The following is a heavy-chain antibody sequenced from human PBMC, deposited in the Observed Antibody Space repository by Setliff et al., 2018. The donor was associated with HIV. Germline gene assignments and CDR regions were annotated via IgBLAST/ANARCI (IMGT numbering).Heavy chain of an antibody. Sequence: SETLSLTCIVSGGSLSSHYWSLIRQPPGKGLEWIGYLYSSGSTHYNPSLKSRVTISVDTSKNQFSLKLTSVTAADTAVYYCARAPYVSGSFGWFDPWGQGTLVTVSS. J-gene: IGHJ5*02. V-gene: IGHV4-59*11. D-gene: IGHD3-10*01. CDR1: GGSLSSHY. CDR3: ARAPYVSGSFGWFDP. CDR2: LYSSGST.